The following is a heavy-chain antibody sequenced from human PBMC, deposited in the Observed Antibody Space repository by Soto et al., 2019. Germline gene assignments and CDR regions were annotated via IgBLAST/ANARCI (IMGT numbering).Heavy chain of an antibody. CDR3: ARDFYYYDSSGAPNWFDP. V-gene: IGHV3-48*02. CDR2: ISSSSSTI. J-gene: IGHJ5*02. D-gene: IGHD3-22*01. CDR1: GFTFSSYS. Sequence: GGSLRLSCAASGFTFSSYSMNWVRQAPGKGLEWVSYISSSSSTIYYADSVKGRFTISRDNAKNSLYLQMNSLRDEDTAVYYCARDFYYYDSSGAPNWFDPWGQGTLVTVSS.